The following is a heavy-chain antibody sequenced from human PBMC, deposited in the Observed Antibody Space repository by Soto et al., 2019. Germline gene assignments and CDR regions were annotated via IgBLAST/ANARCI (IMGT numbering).Heavy chain of an antibody. J-gene: IGHJ6*02. CDR1: GFTFSSYA. Sequence: EVQLLESGGGLVQPGGSLRLSCAASGFTFSSYAMSWVRQAPGKGLEWVSAISGSGGSTYYADSVKGRFTISRDNSKNTLYLQMNSLRAEDTAVYYCAKVDTGDIVVVPAAISYYYGMDVWGQGTTVTVSS. CDR3: AKVDTGDIVVVPAAISYYYGMDV. V-gene: IGHV3-23*01. CDR2: ISGSGGST. D-gene: IGHD2-2*01.